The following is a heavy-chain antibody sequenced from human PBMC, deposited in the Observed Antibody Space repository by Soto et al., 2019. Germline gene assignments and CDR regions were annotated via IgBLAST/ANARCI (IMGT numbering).Heavy chain of an antibody. J-gene: IGHJ4*02. CDR3: AATYYDFLAVLLNPKYYFDY. CDR2: INHSGST. Sequence: QVHLQQWGAGLLKPSETLSLTCAVYGGSFSGYSWNWIRQPPGKGLEWIGEINHSGSTDYNPSLKSRVTISVDRSKNQFSLKLNSVTAADTAVYYCAATYYDFLAVLLNPKYYFDYWGQGTLVTFSS. V-gene: IGHV4-34*01. CDR1: GGSFSGYS. D-gene: IGHD3-9*01.